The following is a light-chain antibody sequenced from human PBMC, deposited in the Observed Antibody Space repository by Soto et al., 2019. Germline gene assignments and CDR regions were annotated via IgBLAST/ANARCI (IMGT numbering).Light chain of an antibody. V-gene: IGKV1-5*01. Sequence: DIQRTQSPATLSASVGDRVTIHCRASQSISSWLAWYQQKPGKAPKLLIYDASSLESGVPSRFSGSGSGTEFTLTISSLQPDDFATYYCQQYNSYSPGLFGQGTKVDIK. CDR3: QQYNSYSPGL. CDR1: QSISSW. J-gene: IGKJ1*01. CDR2: DAS.